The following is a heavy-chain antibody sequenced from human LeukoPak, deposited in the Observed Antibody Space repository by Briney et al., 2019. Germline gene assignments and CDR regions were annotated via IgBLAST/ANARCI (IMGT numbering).Heavy chain of an antibody. D-gene: IGHD4-17*01. CDR1: GGSISSSSYF. V-gene: IGHV4-39*01. Sequence: PSETLSLTCTVSGGSISSSSYFWGWIRQPPGKGLEWIGSIHFSGSAYYNPSLKSRVTISVDTSKNQFSLKVSSVTAADMAVYYCAMQVGIYGDYNNWFDPWGQGARVTVSS. CDR2: IHFSGSA. CDR3: AMQVGIYGDYNNWFDP. J-gene: IGHJ5*02.